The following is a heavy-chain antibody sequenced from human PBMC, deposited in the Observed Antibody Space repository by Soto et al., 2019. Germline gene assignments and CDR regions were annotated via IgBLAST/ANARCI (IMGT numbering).Heavy chain of an antibody. V-gene: IGHV3-23*01. D-gene: IGHD1-7*01. CDR3: AKLTGTTHY. CDR2: ISDSGSNT. J-gene: IGHJ4*02. Sequence: GGSLRLSCAASGFTFSNDAVGWVRQAPGKGLEWVSGISDSGSNTYYADSVRGRFTISRDNSKNTLYLQMNGLRAEDTAVYYCAKLTGTTHYWGQGTLVTVSS. CDR1: GFTFSNDA.